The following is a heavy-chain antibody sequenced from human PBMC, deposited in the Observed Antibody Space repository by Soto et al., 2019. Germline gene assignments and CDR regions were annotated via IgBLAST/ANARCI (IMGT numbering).Heavy chain of an antibody. Sequence: SETLSLTCAVSGGSISSTNWWSWVRQPPGKGLEWIGEIYHSGSTNYNPSLKSRVTISVDKSKNQFSLKLSSVTAADTAVYYCARDSRVLKCFDYWGQGTLVTVSS. CDR3: ARDSRVLKCFDY. D-gene: IGHD3-10*01. CDR1: GGSISSTNW. V-gene: IGHV4-4*02. J-gene: IGHJ4*02. CDR2: IYHSGST.